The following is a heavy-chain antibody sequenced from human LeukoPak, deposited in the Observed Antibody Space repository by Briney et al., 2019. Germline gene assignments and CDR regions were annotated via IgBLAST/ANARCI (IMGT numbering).Heavy chain of an antibody. J-gene: IGHJ4*02. CDR2: ISSSSSYI. Sequence: GGSLRLSCAASGFTFSSYSMNWVRQAPGKGLGWVSSISSSSSYIYYADSVKGRFTISRDNAKNSLYLQMNSLRAEDTAVYYCARDIRGYSGYGFDYWGQGTLVTVSS. CDR3: ARDIRGYSGYGFDY. V-gene: IGHV3-21*01. CDR1: GFTFSSYS. D-gene: IGHD5-12*01.